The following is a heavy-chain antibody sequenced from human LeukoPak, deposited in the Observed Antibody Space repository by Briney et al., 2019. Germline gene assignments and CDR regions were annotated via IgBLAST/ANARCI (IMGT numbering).Heavy chain of an antibody. CDR3: ATGGYYYDSSGYYSFDY. Sequence: SVKVSCKASGGTFSSYAISWVRQAPGQGLEWMGGIIPIFGTANYAQKFQGRVTNTTDESTSTAYMELSSLRSEDTAVYYCATGGYYYDSSGYYSFDYWGQGTLVTVSS. CDR1: GGTFSSYA. CDR2: IIPIFGTA. J-gene: IGHJ4*02. D-gene: IGHD3-22*01. V-gene: IGHV1-69*05.